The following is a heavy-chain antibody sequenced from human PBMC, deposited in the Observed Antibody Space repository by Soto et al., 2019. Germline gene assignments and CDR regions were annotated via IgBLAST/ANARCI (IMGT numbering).Heavy chain of an antibody. D-gene: IGHD4-4*01. Sequence: GASVKVSCKTSGYSFIKNAIHWVRQAPGQRPEWMGWINVGTDKTKYSEKFQGRVTITTDTSASTAYMELTSLGSEDTAVYYCERLQAGVKLDYWGQGATVTVSS. CDR2: INVGTDKT. CDR1: GYSFIKNA. J-gene: IGHJ4*02. V-gene: IGHV1-3*01. CDR3: ERLQAGVKLDY.